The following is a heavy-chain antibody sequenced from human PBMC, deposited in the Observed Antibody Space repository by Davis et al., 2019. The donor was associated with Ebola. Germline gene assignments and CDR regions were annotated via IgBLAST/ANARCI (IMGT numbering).Heavy chain of an antibody. CDR1: GGSISSYY. Sequence: SETLSLTSTLSGGSISSYYWSWIRQPPGKGLEWIGYIYYSGSTNYNPSLKSRVTISVDTSKNQFSLKLSSVTAADTAVYYCARVKDFWSGLDYWGQGTLVTVSS. CDR3: ARVKDFWSGLDY. CDR2: IYYSGST. J-gene: IGHJ4*02. D-gene: IGHD3-3*01. V-gene: IGHV4-59*01.